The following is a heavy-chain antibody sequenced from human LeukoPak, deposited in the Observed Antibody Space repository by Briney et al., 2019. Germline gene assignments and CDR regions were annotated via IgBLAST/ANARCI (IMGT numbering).Heavy chain of an antibody. J-gene: IGHJ3*02. CDR2: IYSGGST. D-gene: IGHD3-16*01. Sequence: SGGSLRLSXAASGFTVSSYYMSWVRQAPGKGLEWVSLIYSGGSTYYADSVKGRFTISRDNSKNTLYLQMNSLRAEDTAVYYCARMFIAKARVGAFDIWGQGTMVTVSS. CDR3: ARMFIAKARVGAFDI. CDR1: GFTVSSYY. V-gene: IGHV3-53*01.